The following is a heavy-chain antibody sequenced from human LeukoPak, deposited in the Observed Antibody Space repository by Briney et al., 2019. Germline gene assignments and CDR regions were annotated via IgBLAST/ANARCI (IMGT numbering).Heavy chain of an antibody. D-gene: IGHD3-22*01. CDR3: AREGGAYDSSGYHDY. CDR1: GLTFSSHW. J-gene: IGHJ4*02. Sequence: GGSLRLSCAASGLTFSSHWMHWVRQAPGKGLVWVSRITNDGNSTTYADSVKGRFTISRDNSKNTLYLQMNSLRAEDTAVYYCAREGGAYDSSGYHDYWGQGTLVTVSS. CDR2: ITNDGNST. V-gene: IGHV3-74*01.